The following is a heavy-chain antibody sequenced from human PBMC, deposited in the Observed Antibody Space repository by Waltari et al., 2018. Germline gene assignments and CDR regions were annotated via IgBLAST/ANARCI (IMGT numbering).Heavy chain of an antibody. Sequence: QVHLVQSGGEVTTPGASVNVSCKASGYNFISYSFTWVRQAHGHGLEWMGWISANNGKTNYAQKFQGRLTMTNDTSTITSDMELRSLTSYDAGVYYCVRDWSGSSFTFDDWGQGTLVTVSS. V-gene: IGHV1-18*01. D-gene: IGHD3-10*01. CDR2: ISANNGKT. CDR1: GYNFISYS. J-gene: IGHJ4*02. CDR3: VRDWSGSSFTFDD.